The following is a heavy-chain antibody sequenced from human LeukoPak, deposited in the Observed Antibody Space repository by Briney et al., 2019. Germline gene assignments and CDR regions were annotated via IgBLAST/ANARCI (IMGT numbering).Heavy chain of an antibody. V-gene: IGHV4-4*02. Sequence: SGTLSLTCAVSGGSINITNWWSWVRQPPGKRLEWIGEIHHTGGTNYNPSLQSRVTISLEKSKSQFSVKLSSVTAADTAVYYCAREHIAADTRDSFDIWGQGTMVTVSS. CDR1: GGSINITNW. CDR3: AREHIAADTRDSFDI. CDR2: IHHTGGT. D-gene: IGHD6-13*01. J-gene: IGHJ3*02.